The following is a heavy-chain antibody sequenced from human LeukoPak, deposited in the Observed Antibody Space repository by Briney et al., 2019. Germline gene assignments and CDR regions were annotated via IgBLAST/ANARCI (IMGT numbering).Heavy chain of an antibody. CDR1: GGSISSGSYY. V-gene: IGHV4-61*02. Sequence: SETLSLXCTVSGGSISSGSYYWSWIRQPAGKGLEWIWRIYTSGSTNYNPSLKSRVTISVDTSKNQFSLKLSSVTAADTAVYYCARALVAVAGTFDYWGQGTLVTVSS. J-gene: IGHJ4*02. CDR3: ARALVAVAGTFDY. CDR2: IYTSGST. D-gene: IGHD6-19*01.